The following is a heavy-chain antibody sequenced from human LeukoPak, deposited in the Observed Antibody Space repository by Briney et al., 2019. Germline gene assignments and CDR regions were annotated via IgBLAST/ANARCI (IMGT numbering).Heavy chain of an antibody. J-gene: IGHJ4*02. V-gene: IGHV3-30*02. CDR1: GYTFTDYG. D-gene: IGHD1/OR15-1a*01. Sequence: QPGGSLRLACAASGYTFTDYGMHWVRQAPGKGLEWVTFIRYDGTIKCYSDSVKGRFAISRDNSQNTLFLQMNSLRPEDTAVYYCAKEGTASKPSDLDYWGQGTLVTVSS. CDR3: AKEGTASKPSDLDY. CDR2: IRYDGTIK.